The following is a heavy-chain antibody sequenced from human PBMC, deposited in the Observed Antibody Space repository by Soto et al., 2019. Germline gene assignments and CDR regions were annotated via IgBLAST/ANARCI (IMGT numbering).Heavy chain of an antibody. CDR2: IFVGSGNT. CDR3: AADREYDFWSGYYYYGMDV. V-gene: IGHV1-58*01. J-gene: IGHJ6*02. Sequence: GASVKVSCKASGFTFTSSAVQWVRQARGQRLEWIGWIFVGSGNTNYAQKFQERVTITRDMSTSTAYMELSSLRSEDTAVYYCAADREYDFWSGYYYYGMDVWGQGTTVTVSS. D-gene: IGHD3-3*01. CDR1: GFTFTSSA.